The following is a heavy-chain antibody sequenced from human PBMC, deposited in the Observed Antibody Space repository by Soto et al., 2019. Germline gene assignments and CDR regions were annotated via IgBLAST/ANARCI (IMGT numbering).Heavy chain of an antibody. Sequence: KPSETLSLTCTVSGGSISSYYWSWIRQPPGKGLEWIGYVYYTGSTNYNPSLKSRVTISVDRSKNQFSLKLTSANAADTAVYYCARGRTVRNYADDSSDYFYFFDYWGQGTQVTVSS. D-gene: IGHD3-22*01. CDR1: GGSISSYY. J-gene: IGHJ4*02. CDR3: ARGRTVRNYADDSSDYFYFFDY. V-gene: IGHV4-59*01. CDR2: VYYTGST.